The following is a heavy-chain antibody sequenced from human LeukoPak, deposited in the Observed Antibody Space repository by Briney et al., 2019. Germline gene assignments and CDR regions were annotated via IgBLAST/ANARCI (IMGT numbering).Heavy chain of an antibody. J-gene: IGHJ4*02. CDR2: IKQDGSDK. V-gene: IGHV3-7*01. CDR1: GFTFTFYW. CDR3: ARHSNKYDYDSSGHYRSFDY. Sequence: PGGSVRLSCAASGFTFTFYWMSWVRQAPGKGLEWVANIKQDGSDKNYVDSVKGRFTISRDNSKNSLYPQMNSLRAEDTAFYFCARHSNKYDYDSSGHYRSFDYWGQGTLVSVSS. D-gene: IGHD3-22*01.